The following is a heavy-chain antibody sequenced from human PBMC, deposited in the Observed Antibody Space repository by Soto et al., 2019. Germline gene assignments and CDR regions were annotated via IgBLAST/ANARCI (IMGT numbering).Heavy chain of an antibody. CDR1: GGGFSSYA. D-gene: IGHD2-2*01. CDR2: IIPIFGTA. Sequence: SVKLSCKASGGGFSSYAISWGRQAPRQGLEWMGGIIPIFGTANYAQKFQGRVTITADESTSTAYMELSSLRSEDTAVYYCAGRRGTSTSHCYTTGCYYYYGMDVWGQGTTVTVSS. CDR3: AGRRGTSTSHCYTTGCYYYYGMDV. J-gene: IGHJ6*02. V-gene: IGHV1-69*13.